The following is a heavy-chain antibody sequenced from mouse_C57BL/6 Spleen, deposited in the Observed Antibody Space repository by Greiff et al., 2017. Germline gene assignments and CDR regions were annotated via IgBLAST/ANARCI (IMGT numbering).Heavy chain of an antibody. CDR2: ISDGGSYT. V-gene: IGHV5-4*03. D-gene: IGHD2-4*01. Sequence: EVKLEESGGGLVKPGGSLKLSCAASGFTFSSYAMSWVRQTPEKRLEWVATISDGGSYTYYPDNVKGRFTISRDNAKNNLYLQMSHLKSEDTAMYYCARGGTYDYDEGAWFADWGQGTLVTVSA. J-gene: IGHJ3*01. CDR1: GFTFSSYA. CDR3: ARGGTYDYDEGAWFAD.